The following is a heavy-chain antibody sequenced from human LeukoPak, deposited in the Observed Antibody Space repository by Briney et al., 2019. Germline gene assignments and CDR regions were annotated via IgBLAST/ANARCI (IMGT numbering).Heavy chain of an antibody. CDR2: TRNKANGYTT. D-gene: IGHD6-13*01. J-gene: IGHJ4*02. CDR1: GFTFSDHY. V-gene: IGHV3-72*01. CDR3: ARVHDITWDGSCFDC. Sequence: GGSLRLSCAASGFTFSDHYMDWVRQAPGKGLEWVGRTRNKANGYTTEYAASVKGRFTISRDDSKNSLYLQMNSLKTEDTAVYYCARVHDITWDGSCFDCWGQGNLVTVSS.